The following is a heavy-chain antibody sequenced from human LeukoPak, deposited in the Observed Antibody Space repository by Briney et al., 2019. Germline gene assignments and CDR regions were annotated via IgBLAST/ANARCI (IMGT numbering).Heavy chain of an antibody. D-gene: IGHD4-17*01. CDR1: GGSISSYY. Sequence: SETLSLTCSVSGGSISSYYWSWIRQPPGKGLEWIGYIYYSGSTNYNPSLKSRVTISVDMSKNQFSLKLNSVTAADTAVYYCARDLGGNGDYFDYWGQGTLVTVSS. J-gene: IGHJ4*02. CDR2: IYYSGST. V-gene: IGHV4-59*01. CDR3: ARDLGGNGDYFDY.